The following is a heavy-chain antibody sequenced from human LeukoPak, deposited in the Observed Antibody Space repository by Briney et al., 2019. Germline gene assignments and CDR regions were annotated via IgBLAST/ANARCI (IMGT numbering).Heavy chain of an antibody. CDR3: ARGGYCSGGSCYPDY. J-gene: IGHJ4*02. Sequence: ASVKVSCKASGGTFSSYAISWVRQAPGQGLAWMGGIIPIFGTANYAQKFQGRVTITADESTSTAYMELSSLRSEDTAVYYCARGGYCSGGSCYPDYWGQGTLVTVSS. CDR2: IIPIFGTA. V-gene: IGHV1-69*13. D-gene: IGHD2-15*01. CDR1: GGTFSSYA.